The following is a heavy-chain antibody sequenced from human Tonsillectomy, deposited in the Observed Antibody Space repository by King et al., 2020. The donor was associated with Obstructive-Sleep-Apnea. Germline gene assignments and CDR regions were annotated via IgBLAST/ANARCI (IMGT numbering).Heavy chain of an antibody. V-gene: IGHV4-34*01. CDR3: ARSVVVPAAIDYYYYGMDV. Sequence: VQLQQWGAGLLKPSETLSLTCAVYGGSFSGYYWSWIRQPPGKGLEWSGEINHSGSTNYNPSLKIRVTISVDTSKNQSSLKLSSVTAADTAVYYFARSVVVPAAIDYYYYGMDVWGQGTTVTVSS. CDR1: GGSFSGYY. J-gene: IGHJ6*02. CDR2: INHSGST. D-gene: IGHD2-2*02.